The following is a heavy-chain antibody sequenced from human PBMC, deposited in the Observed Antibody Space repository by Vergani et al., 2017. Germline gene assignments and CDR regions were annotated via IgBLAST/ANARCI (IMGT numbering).Heavy chain of an antibody. Sequence: QVQLVESGGGVVQPGRSLRLPCAASGFTFSSYAMHWVRQAPGKGLEWVAVISYDGSNKYYADSVKGRFTISRDNSKNTLYLQMNSLRAEDTAVYYCARAYDPKSIAALSYYYYSHMDVWGKGTTVTVSS. CDR1: GFTFSSYA. D-gene: IGHD6-6*01. J-gene: IGHJ6*03. CDR3: ARAYDPKSIAALSYYYYSHMDV. V-gene: IGHV3-30-3*01. CDR2: ISYDGSNK.